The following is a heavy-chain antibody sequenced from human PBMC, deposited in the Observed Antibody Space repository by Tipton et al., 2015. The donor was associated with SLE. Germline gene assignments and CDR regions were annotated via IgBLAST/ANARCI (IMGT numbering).Heavy chain of an antibody. Sequence: TLSLTCNVSGDSINSGRHYWSWIRQPAGKGLEWIGRIFTSGNTNYNPSLKSRITISVDTSKNQFFLKLSSVTAADTALYYCAREESSSWSPDAFDIWGQGTMVTVSS. CDR2: IFTSGNT. V-gene: IGHV4-61*02. D-gene: IGHD6-6*01. J-gene: IGHJ3*02. CDR1: GDSINSGRHY. CDR3: AREESSSWSPDAFDI.